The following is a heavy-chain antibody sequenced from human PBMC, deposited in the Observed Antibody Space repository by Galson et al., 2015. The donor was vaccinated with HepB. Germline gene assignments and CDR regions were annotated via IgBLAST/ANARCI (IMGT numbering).Heavy chain of an antibody. CDR3: ARVVGYSGYDEDAFDI. Sequence: SLRLSCAASGFTFSSYSMNWVRQAPGKGLEWVSSISSSSSYIYYADSVKGRFTISRDNAKNSLYLQMNSLRAEDTAVYYCARVVGYSGYDEDAFDIWGQGTMVTVSS. CDR2: ISSSSSYI. CDR1: GFTFSSYS. D-gene: IGHD5-12*01. V-gene: IGHV3-21*01. J-gene: IGHJ3*02.